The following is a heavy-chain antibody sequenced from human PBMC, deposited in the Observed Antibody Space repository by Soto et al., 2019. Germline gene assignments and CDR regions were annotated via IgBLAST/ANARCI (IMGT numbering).Heavy chain of an antibody. V-gene: IGHV1-46*01. CDR1: GYTFTSYY. J-gene: IGHJ4*02. CDR2: INPGCGST. CDR3: ARYLEYCGRDCYSVLAY. D-gene: IGHD2-21*02. Sequence: ASVKVSCKASGYTFTSYYMHWVRQAPGQGLEWMGIINPGCGSTSYAQKFQGRVTMTRDTSTRTVYMELSSLRSEDTAVYYCARYLEYCGRDCYSVLAYWGQGTLVTVSS.